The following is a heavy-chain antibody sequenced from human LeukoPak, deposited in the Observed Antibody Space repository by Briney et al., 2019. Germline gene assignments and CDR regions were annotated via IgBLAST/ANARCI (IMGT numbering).Heavy chain of an antibody. D-gene: IGHD2-15*01. V-gene: IGHV1-2*02. CDR2: INPNSGGT. Sequence: GASVKVSCKASGYTFTGYYKHWVRQAPGQGLEWMGWINPNSGGTNYAQKFQGRVTMTRDTSISTAYMELSRLRSDDTAVYYCARPYCSGGSCYDGVAVDYWGQGTLVTVSS. J-gene: IGHJ4*02. CDR3: ARPYCSGGSCYDGVAVDY. CDR1: GYTFTGYY.